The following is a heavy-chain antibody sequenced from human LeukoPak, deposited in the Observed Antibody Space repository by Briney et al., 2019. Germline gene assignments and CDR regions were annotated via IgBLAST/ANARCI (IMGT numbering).Heavy chain of an antibody. V-gene: IGHV4-34*01. CDR1: GGSFSGYY. CDR2: INHSGST. D-gene: IGHD6-6*01. CDR3: ARSIRFIAARRGFDY. J-gene: IGHJ4*02. Sequence: SETLSLTCAVYGGSFSGYYWSWIRQPPGKGLEWIGEINHSGSTNYNPSLKSRVTISVDTSKNQFSLKPSSVTAADTAVYYCARSIRFIAARRGFDYWGQGTLVTVSS.